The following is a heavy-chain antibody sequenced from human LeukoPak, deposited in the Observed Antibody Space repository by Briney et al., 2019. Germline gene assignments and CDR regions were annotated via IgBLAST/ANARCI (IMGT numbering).Heavy chain of an antibody. J-gene: IGHJ5*02. CDR3: AREENSSSWYDRLFDP. D-gene: IGHD6-13*01. V-gene: IGHV4-59*01. Sequence: SETLPLTCTVSGGSISSYYWSWIRQPPGKGLEWIGYIYYSGSTKYNPSLKSRVTISVDRSKNQLSLKLSSVTAADTAVYNCAREENSSSWYDRLFDPWGQGTLVTVSS. CDR1: GGSISSYY. CDR2: IYYSGST.